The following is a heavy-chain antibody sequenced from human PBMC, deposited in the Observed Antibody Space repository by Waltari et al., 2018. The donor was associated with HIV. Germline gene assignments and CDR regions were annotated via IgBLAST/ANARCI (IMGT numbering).Heavy chain of an antibody. CDR2: INPDNGGT. D-gene: IGHD2-15*01. CDR3: ARDICNGGSCYSYYFDY. V-gene: IGHV1-2*02. CDR1: GYTFTGYY. J-gene: IGHJ4*02. Sequence: QVQLVQSGAEVKKPGASVKISCKASGYTFTGYYMHWVRQAPGQGLEWKGWINPDNGGTKYEKKLQGRVTMTRDTSISTAYMELSRLRSDDTAVYYCARDICNGGSCYSYYFDYWGQGTLVTVSS.